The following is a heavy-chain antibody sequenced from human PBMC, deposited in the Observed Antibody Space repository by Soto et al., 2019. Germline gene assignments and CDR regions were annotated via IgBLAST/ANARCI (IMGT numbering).Heavy chain of an antibody. J-gene: IGHJ3*01. CDR3: ARDRGGTDWENEVLDF. CDR1: GYIFTSRY. V-gene: IGHV1-46*01. D-gene: IGHD1-1*01. CDR2: INASGGDT. Sequence: QVQLVQSGAEVKKPRASVKVSCKTSGYIFTSRYMHWVRQATGQGLEWMAIINASGGDTIYAQGFQGRVTVTSDTSTNTVFMELSALRFEDTAVYFCARDRGGTDWENEVLDFWSQGTKVTVSS.